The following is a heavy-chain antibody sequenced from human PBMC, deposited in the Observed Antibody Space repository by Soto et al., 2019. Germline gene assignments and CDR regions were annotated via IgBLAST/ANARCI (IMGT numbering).Heavy chain of an antibody. Sequence: QVQLVQSGAEVKKPGSSVKVSCKASGGTFSSYAISWVRQAPGQGLEWMGDIIPIFSTTRHAQKFKGRVTITADESTTTAYMELNSLTSDDTAVYYCAGGEHASTWFYFDYWGQGTLVTVSS. CDR2: IIPIFSTT. J-gene: IGHJ4*02. CDR1: GGTFSSYA. D-gene: IGHD6-13*01. CDR3: AGGEHASTWFYFDY. V-gene: IGHV1-69*01.